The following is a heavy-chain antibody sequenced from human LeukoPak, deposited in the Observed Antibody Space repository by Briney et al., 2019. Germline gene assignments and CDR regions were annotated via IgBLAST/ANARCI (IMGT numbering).Heavy chain of an antibody. Sequence: PGGSLTLSCAASGFTFDDYGMSSLRQAPGKGLVWVSGINWNGGSTAYEDSVKGRFTISRDNAKNSLYLQMNSLRAEDTALYYCARRLEWLPNDYWGQGTLVTVSS. V-gene: IGHV3-20*04. CDR2: INWNGGST. CDR3: ARRLEWLPNDY. D-gene: IGHD3-3*01. CDR1: GFTFDDYG. J-gene: IGHJ4*02.